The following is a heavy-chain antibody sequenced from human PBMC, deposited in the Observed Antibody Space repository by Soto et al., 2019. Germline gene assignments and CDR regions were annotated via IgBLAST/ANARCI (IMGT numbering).Heavy chain of an antibody. J-gene: IGHJ5*02. CDR3: ARDEYNNGRNWLNP. Sequence: VALVQSGPEVKKPGASVKVSCKASGYSFSNSGFSWMRQAPGQGLEWMGWISTYNGNTNYAQKFQGRLSMTRDTSTTTAFMELTTLRSDDTAVYYCARDEYNNGRNWLNPWGQGTLVTVTS. V-gene: IGHV1-18*01. D-gene: IGHD2-8*01. CDR1: GYSFSNSG. CDR2: ISTYNGNT.